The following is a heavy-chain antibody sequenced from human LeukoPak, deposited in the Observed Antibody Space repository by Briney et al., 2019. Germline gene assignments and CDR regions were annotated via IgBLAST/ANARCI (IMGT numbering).Heavy chain of an antibody. V-gene: IGHV1-69*02. J-gene: IGHJ6*03. Sequence: SVKVSCKASGGTFSSYTISWVRQAPGQGLEWMGRIIPILGIANYAQKFQGRVTITADKSTSTAYMELSSLRSEDTAVCYCARGGAGQWLVPDYYYYYYMDVWGKGTTVTVSS. CDR3: ARGGAGQWLVPDYYYYYYMDV. CDR2: IIPILGIA. D-gene: IGHD6-19*01. CDR1: GGTFSSYT.